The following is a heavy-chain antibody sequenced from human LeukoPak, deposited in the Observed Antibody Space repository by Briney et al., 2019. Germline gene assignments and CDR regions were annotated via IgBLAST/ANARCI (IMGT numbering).Heavy chain of an antibody. Sequence: SVKVSCKASGGTFSSYAISWVRQAPGQGLEWMGGIIPIFGTANYAQKFQGRVTITTDESTSTAYMELSSLRSEDTAVYYCASSLRWFGEFHIRPFDHWGQGTLVTVSS. V-gene: IGHV1-69*05. D-gene: IGHD3-10*01. J-gene: IGHJ4*02. CDR3: ASSLRWFGEFHIRPFDH. CDR2: IIPIFGTA. CDR1: GGTFSSYA.